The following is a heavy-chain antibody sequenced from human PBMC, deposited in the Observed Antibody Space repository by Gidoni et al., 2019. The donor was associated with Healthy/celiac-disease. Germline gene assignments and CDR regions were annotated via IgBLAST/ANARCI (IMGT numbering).Heavy chain of an antibody. Sequence: QVQLQESGPGLVKPSQTLSLTCTVSGGSISSGSYYWSWIRQPAGKGLEWIGRIYTSGSTNYNPSLKSRVTISVDTSKNQFSLKLSSVTAADTAVYYCARGNLYGDYVDAFDIWGQGTMVTVSS. D-gene: IGHD4-17*01. J-gene: IGHJ3*02. CDR1: GGSISSGSYY. CDR2: IYTSGST. V-gene: IGHV4-61*02. CDR3: ARGNLYGDYVDAFDI.